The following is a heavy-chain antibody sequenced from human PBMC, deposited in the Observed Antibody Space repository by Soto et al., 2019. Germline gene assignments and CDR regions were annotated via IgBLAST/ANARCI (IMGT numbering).Heavy chain of an antibody. Sequence: GASVKVSCKASGYTFTSYAMHWVRQAPGQRLEWMGWINAGNGNTKYSQKFRGRVTITRDTSASTAYMELSSLRSEDTAVYYCARDSGYYGSGRYWFDPWGQGTLVTVSS. CDR2: INAGNGNT. CDR3: ARDSGYYGSGRYWFDP. V-gene: IGHV1-3*01. D-gene: IGHD3-10*01. J-gene: IGHJ5*02. CDR1: GYTFTSYA.